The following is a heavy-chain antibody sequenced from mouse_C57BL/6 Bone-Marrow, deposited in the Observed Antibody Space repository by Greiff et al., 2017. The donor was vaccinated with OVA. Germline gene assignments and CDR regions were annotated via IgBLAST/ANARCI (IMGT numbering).Heavy chain of an antibody. J-gene: IGHJ3*01. V-gene: IGHV5-12*01. Sequence: LVESGGGLVQPGGSLKLSCAASGFTFSDYYMYWVRQTPEKRLEWVAYISNGGGSTYYPDTVKGRFTISRDNAKNTLYLQMSRLKSEDTAMYYCAGGGFAYWGQGTLVTVSA. CDR1: GFTFSDYY. CDR3: AGGGFAY. CDR2: ISNGGGST.